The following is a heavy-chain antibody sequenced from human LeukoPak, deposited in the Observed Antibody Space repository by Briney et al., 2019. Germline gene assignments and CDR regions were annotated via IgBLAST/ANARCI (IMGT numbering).Heavy chain of an antibody. CDR1: GFTFDEYA. CDR3: AKDVVGQYYGSGSYHYFDH. CDR2: ISWNSDSI. V-gene: IGHV3-9*01. J-gene: IGHJ4*02. D-gene: IGHD3-10*01. Sequence: GGSLRLSCAASGFTFDEYAMHWVRQAPGKGLEWVSGISWNSDSIGYADSVKGRFTISRDNAKKSLYLQMSSLRVEDTALYYCAKDVVGQYYGSGSYHYFDHWGQGTLVTVSS.